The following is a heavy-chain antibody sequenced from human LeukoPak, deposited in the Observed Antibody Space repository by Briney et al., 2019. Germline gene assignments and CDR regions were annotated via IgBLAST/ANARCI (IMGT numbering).Heavy chain of an antibody. CDR3: ARIATGDSSGYYPPDY. J-gene: IGHJ4*02. CDR1: GGSFSGYY. CDR2: INHSGST. V-gene: IGHV4-34*01. Sequence: SETLSLTCAVYGGSFSGYYWSWIRQPPGKGLEWIGEINHSGSTNYNPSLKSRVTISVDMSKNQFSLKLSSVTAADTAVYYCARIATGDSSGYYPPDYWGQGTLVTVSS. D-gene: IGHD3-22*01.